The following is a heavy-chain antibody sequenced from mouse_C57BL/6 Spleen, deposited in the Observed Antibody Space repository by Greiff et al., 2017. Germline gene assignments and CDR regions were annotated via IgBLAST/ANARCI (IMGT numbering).Heavy chain of an antibody. CDR3: ARGGSSYFDY. CDR1: GYPFISSW. J-gene: IGHJ2*01. V-gene: IGHV1-80*01. Sequence: VHLLESGAELVKPGASVKISCKASGYPFISSWITWVKQRPGKGLEWIGQIYPGDGDTNYTGKFKGKATLTADKSSSTAYMQLSSLTAEDSAVYSCARGGSSYFDYWGQGTTLTVYS. D-gene: IGHD1-1*01. CDR2: IYPGDGDT.